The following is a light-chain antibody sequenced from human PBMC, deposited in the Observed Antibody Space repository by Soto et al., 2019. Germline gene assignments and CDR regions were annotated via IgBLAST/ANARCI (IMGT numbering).Light chain of an antibody. CDR3: CSYAGSDTFGDV. CDR1: SSDVGGYNY. V-gene: IGLV2-11*01. Sequence: QSALTQPRSVSGSPGQSVTISCTGTSSDVGGYNYVSWYQQHPGKAPKLMIYDVSKRPSGVPDRFSGSKSGNTASLTISGLQAEDEADYYCCSYAGSDTFGDVFGTGTKLTVL. J-gene: IGLJ1*01. CDR2: DVS.